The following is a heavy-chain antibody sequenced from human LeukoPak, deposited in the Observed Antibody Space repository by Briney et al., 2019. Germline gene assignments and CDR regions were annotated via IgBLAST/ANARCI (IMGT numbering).Heavy chain of an antibody. Sequence: AASVKFSCKASGYTFTSYDINWVRQATGQGLEWMGWMNPNSGNTGYAQKFQGRVTMTRNTSISTAYMELSSLRSEDTAVYYCARGAVAGNRVDYWGQGTLVTVSS. V-gene: IGHV1-8*01. CDR2: MNPNSGNT. J-gene: IGHJ4*02. CDR1: GYTFTSYD. D-gene: IGHD6-19*01. CDR3: ARGAVAGNRVDY.